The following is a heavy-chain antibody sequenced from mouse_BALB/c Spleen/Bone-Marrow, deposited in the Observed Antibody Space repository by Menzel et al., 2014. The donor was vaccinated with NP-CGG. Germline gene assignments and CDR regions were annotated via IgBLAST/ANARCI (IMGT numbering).Heavy chain of an antibody. Sequence: QVQLKESGAELVRPGSSVKISCKASGYAFSIYWMNWVKQRPGQGLEWIGQIYPGDDDTDYNGKFKGKATLTVDRSSSTAYMQLNSLTSEDSAVYFCARGGISIDYWGQGTTLTVSS. CDR2: IYPGDDDT. CDR3: ARGGISIDY. CDR1: GYAFSIYW. J-gene: IGHJ2*01. V-gene: IGHV1-80*01.